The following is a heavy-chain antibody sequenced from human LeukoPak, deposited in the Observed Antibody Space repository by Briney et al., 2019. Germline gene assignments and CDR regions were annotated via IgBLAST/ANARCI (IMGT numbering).Heavy chain of an antibody. Sequence: ASVKVSCKASCYTFTNYGITWVRQAPGQGLEWMGWISAYTGNTNYAQKIQGRVTMTTDTSTSTAYMELRSLRSDDTAVYYCARDSPQSSSAYWGQGTLVTVPS. CDR2: ISAYTGNT. CDR3: ARDSPQSSSAY. V-gene: IGHV1-18*01. J-gene: IGHJ4*02. D-gene: IGHD6-6*01. CDR1: CYTFTNYG.